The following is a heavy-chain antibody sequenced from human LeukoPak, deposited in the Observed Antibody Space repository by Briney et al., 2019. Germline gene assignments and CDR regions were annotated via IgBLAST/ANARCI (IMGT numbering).Heavy chain of an antibody. CDR2: INQDGSEK. V-gene: IGHV3-7*01. J-gene: IGHJ4*02. Sequence: GGSLRLSCGASGFTFDDYWMSWVRQAPGQGLEWVANINQDGSEKYYLDSAKGRFTISRDNARNSLYLQVNSLRAEDTAVYYCVRERFHGSGAPKFDYWGQGTLVTVPS. CDR1: GFTFDDYW. CDR3: VRERFHGSGAPKFDY. D-gene: IGHD3-10*01.